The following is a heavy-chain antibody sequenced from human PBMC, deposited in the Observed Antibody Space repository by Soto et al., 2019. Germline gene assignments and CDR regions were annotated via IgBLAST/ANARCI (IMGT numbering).Heavy chain of an antibody. J-gene: IGHJ4*02. CDR3: ARRTGTAPRFDY. CDR2: ISYDGSNQ. Sequence: QVQLVESGGGVVQPGRSLSLSCSASGFTFSDFEMYWVRQAPGKGLDWVSFISYDGSNQYYAGSVKGRFTVSRDNSKNTLFLLMNSLRPEDTAAYFCARRTGTAPRFDYWGQGTLVTVSS. CDR1: GFTFSDFE. V-gene: IGHV3-30-3*01. D-gene: IGHD1-7*01.